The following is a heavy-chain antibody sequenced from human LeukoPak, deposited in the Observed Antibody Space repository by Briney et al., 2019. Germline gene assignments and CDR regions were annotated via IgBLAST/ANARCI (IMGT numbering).Heavy chain of an antibody. CDR3: ARGYCLSASCLDS. V-gene: IGHV3-48*02. D-gene: IGHD2-2*01. CDR2: ISRSGSSI. CDR1: GVTISYSG. J-gene: IGHJ4*02. Sequence: GSLRLSCVASGVTISYSGMNWVRQAPGKGLEWVSYISRSGSSIYYADSVKGRFTISRDNAKNSLYLQMNSLRDEDTAVYYCARGYCLSASCLDSWGQGTLVTVSS.